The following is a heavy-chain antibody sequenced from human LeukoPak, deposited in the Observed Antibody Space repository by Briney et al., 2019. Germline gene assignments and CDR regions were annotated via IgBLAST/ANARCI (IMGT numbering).Heavy chain of an antibody. CDR1: GMNFERYA. Sequence: GGSLRLSCAASGMNFERYAMHWVRQRPGKGLEWVGVISADGKADHADAVKGRFTVSRDNSKDSLSLQMSSLRDEDTALYYCATWAFYHDLDVWGKGTTVIVSS. D-gene: IGHD1-26*01. CDR2: ISADGKA. CDR3: ATWAFYHDLDV. J-gene: IGHJ6*04. V-gene: IGHV3-43*02.